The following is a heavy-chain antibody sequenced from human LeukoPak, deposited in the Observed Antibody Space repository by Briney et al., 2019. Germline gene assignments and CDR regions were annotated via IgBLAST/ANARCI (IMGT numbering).Heavy chain of an antibody. CDR2: ISVYNGNT. CDR1: GYTFTSYG. D-gene: IGHD5-18*01. Sequence: ASVKVSCKASGYTFTSYGISWVRQAPGQGLEWMGWISVYNGNTNYAQKLQGRVTMTTDTSTSTAYMELRSLRSDDTAVYYCAREEKGYSYGIYYYYYGMDVWGQGTTVTVSS. J-gene: IGHJ6*02. V-gene: IGHV1-18*01. CDR3: AREEKGYSYGIYYYYYGMDV.